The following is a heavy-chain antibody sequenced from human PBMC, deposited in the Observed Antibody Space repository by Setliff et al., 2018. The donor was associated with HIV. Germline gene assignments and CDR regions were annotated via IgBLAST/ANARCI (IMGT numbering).Heavy chain of an antibody. J-gene: IGHJ3*01. CDR3: ARDRPRRIVVATNLPTAFDV. Sequence: LRLSCAASGFTFSSYVMNWVRQAPGKGLEWVSGITDRGDKTYYADSVKGRFTISRDNSNNTLYLQMHGLRTDDTAVYYCARDRPRRIVVATNLPTAFDVWGHGTLVTVSS. D-gene: IGHD2-15*01. V-gene: IGHV3-23*01. CDR1: GFTFSSYV. CDR2: ITDRGDKT.